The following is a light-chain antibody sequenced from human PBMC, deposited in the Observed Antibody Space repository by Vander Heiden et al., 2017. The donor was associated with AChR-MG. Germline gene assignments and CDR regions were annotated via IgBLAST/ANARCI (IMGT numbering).Light chain of an antibody. CDR1: ENIKTY. Sequence: DIQLTQSPSSLSASVGDSVTITCRASENIKTYLNWYQQKPGKAPNLLIYVASSLQSGVPARFSGGGSGTDFTLTISNLRPEDSATYYCQQSYNTPNTFGLGTKVEIK. CDR2: VAS. CDR3: QQSYNTPNT. V-gene: IGKV1-39*01. J-gene: IGKJ2*01.